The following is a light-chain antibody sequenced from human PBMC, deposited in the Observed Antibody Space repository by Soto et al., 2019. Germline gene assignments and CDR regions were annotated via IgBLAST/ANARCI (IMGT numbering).Light chain of an antibody. Sequence: MTQTQFTLPVTPGEPASISCRSSQSLLHSDGHNYLDWYLQKPGKAPKLLIYAASSLQSGVPSRFSGSGSGTDFTLTISSLQPEDFATYYCQQSYSTPLTFGGGTKV. CDR3: QQSYSTPLT. V-gene: IGKV1-39*01. CDR2: AAS. CDR1: QSLLHSDGHNY. J-gene: IGKJ4*01.